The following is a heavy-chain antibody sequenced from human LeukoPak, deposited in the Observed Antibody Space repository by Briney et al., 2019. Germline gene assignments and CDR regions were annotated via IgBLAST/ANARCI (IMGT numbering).Heavy chain of an antibody. CDR3: ARHATLLGYSSDWTPGMDV. Sequence: SETLSLTCTVSGGSISSSSYYWGWIRQPPGKGLEWIGSIYYSGSTYYNPSLKSRVTISVDTSKNQFSLKLSSVTAADTAVYYCARHATLLGYSSDWTPGMDVWGQGTTVTVSS. D-gene: IGHD6-19*01. CDR2: IYYSGST. CDR1: GGSISSSSYY. J-gene: IGHJ6*02. V-gene: IGHV4-39*01.